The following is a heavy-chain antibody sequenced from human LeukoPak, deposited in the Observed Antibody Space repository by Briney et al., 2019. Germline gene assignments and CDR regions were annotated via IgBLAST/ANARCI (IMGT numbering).Heavy chain of an antibody. D-gene: IGHD1-1*01. Sequence: ASVKLSCKASGYTFTDYYMHWVRQAPGQGLEWMGWINPNSGGTNYAQKFQGRVTLTRDTSISTAYMELSRLRSDDTAVYYCARWATGLYYFDYWGQGTLVTVS. CDR1: GYTFTDYY. CDR3: ARWATGLYYFDY. J-gene: IGHJ4*02. V-gene: IGHV1-2*02. CDR2: INPNSGGT.